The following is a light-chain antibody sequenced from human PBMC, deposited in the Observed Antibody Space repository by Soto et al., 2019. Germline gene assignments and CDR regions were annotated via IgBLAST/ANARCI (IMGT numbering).Light chain of an antibody. V-gene: IGKV3-20*01. CDR3: QQYGSTPFT. Sequence: EIVLTQSPGTLSLSPGERATLSCRASQSVSSSYVAWYQQKPGQAPRLLIYGASSRATGIPDRFSGSGSGTDLNLTISIREREDVAVYYCQQYGSTPFTFGHGTRLEIK. CDR1: QSVSSSY. J-gene: IGKJ5*01. CDR2: GAS.